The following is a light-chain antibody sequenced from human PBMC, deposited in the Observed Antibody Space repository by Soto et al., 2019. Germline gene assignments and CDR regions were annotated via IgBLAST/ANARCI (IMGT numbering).Light chain of an antibody. Sequence: EIVLTQSPATLSLSPGERATLSCRASQSVSSYLVWYQQKPGQAPRVLISDASNRATGIPARFSGSGSGTDFTLTISSLQAEDVAVYYCQQYYSTPLTFGGGTKVEIK. CDR3: QQYYSTPLT. J-gene: IGKJ4*01. V-gene: IGKV3-11*01. CDR1: QSVSSY. CDR2: DAS.